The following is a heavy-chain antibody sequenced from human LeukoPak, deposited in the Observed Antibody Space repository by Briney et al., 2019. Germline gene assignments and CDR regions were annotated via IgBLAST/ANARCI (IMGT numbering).Heavy chain of an antibody. D-gene: IGHD3-10*01. V-gene: IGHV1-2*02. CDR3: ARSYGEADAFDI. CDR2: INPNSGGT. CDR1: GYTFTGYY. J-gene: IGHJ3*02. Sequence: ATVKVSYKASGYTFTGYYMHWVRQAPGQGLEWMGWINPNSGGTNYAQKFQGRVTMTRDTSISTAYMELSRLRSDDTAVYYCARSYGEADAFDIWGQGTMVTVSS.